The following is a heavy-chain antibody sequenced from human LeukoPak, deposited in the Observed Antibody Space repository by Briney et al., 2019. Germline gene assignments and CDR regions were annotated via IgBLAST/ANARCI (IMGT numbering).Heavy chain of an antibody. D-gene: IGHD1-26*01. J-gene: IGHJ3*02. CDR3: ARDLGPHRSSPNTGAFDI. Sequence: SETLSLTCAVYGGSFSGYYWSWIRQPPGKGLEWIGEINHSGSTNYNPSLMSRVTISVDTSKNQFSLKLISVTATDRAVYYCARDLGPHRSSPNTGAFDIWGQGTMVTVSS. CDR1: GGSFSGYY. V-gene: IGHV4-34*01. CDR2: INHSGST.